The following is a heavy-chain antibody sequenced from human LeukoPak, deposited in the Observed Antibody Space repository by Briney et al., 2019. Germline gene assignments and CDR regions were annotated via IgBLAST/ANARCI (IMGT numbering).Heavy chain of an antibody. J-gene: IGHJ5*02. Sequence: SVKVSCKASGGTFSSYAISWVRQAPGQGLEWMGRIIPIFGTANYAQKFQGRVTITTDESTSTAYMELSSLRSEDTAVYYCARDRSPMVRETNWLDPWGQGTLVTFSS. CDR3: ARDRSPMVRETNWLDP. CDR1: GGTFSSYA. V-gene: IGHV1-69*05. CDR2: IIPIFGTA. D-gene: IGHD3-10*01.